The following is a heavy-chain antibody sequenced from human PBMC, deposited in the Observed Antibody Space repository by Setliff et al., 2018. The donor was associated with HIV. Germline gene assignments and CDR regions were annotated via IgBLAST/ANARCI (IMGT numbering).Heavy chain of an antibody. CDR3: ASDYSSRHDAFDL. CDR2: INHGGST. D-gene: IGHD6-13*01. CDR1: GGSFGGYY. J-gene: IGHJ3*01. V-gene: IGHV4-34*01. Sequence: PSETLSLTCAVYGGSFGGYYWSWIRQPPGKGLEWIGQINHGGSTNYNPSLKSRVTISIDTSKNQFSLNLSSVTAADTAVYYCASDYSSRHDAFDLWGQGTVVTVSS.